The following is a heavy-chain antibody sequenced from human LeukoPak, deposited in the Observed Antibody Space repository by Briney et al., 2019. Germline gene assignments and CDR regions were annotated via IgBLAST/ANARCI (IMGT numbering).Heavy chain of an antibody. V-gene: IGHV3-30-3*01. CDR2: ISYDGSNK. CDR3: ARDLVYYYDSII. J-gene: IGHJ3*02. D-gene: IGHD3-22*01. Sequence: GGSLRLSCAASGFTFSSYAVHWVRQAPGKGLEWVAVISYDGSNKYYADSVKGRFTISRDNSKNTLYPQMNSLRAEDTAVYYCARDLVYYYDSIIWGQGTMVTVSS. CDR1: GFTFSSYA.